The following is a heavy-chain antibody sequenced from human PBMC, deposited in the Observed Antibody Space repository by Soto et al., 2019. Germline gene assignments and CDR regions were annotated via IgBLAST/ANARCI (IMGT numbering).Heavy chain of an antibody. CDR1: GGSISSSNW. V-gene: IGHV4-4*02. CDR2: IYNSGST. CDR3: ARYGEYDILTDQAQGYGMDV. J-gene: IGHJ6*02. D-gene: IGHD3-9*01. Sequence: SETLSLTCAVSGGSISSSNWWSWVRQPPGKGLEWIGEIYNSGSTNYNQSLKGRVTISVDKSKNPFSLKLSTVTAADTAVYYCARYGEYDILTDQAQGYGMDVWGQGTTVTVSS.